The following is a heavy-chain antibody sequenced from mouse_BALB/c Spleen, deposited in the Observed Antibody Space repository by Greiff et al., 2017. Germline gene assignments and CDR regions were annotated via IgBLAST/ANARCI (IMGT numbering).Heavy chain of an antibody. CDR1: GFTFSSYT. CDR2: ISSGGSYT. J-gene: IGHJ3*01. Sequence: EVKLVESGGGLVKPGGSLKLSCAASGFTFSSYTMSWVRQTPEKRLEWVATISSGGSYTYYPDSVKGRFTISRDNAKNTLYLQMSSLKSEDTAMYYCTQDFPHYYGSSYGGWFAYWGQGTLVTVSA. V-gene: IGHV5-6-4*01. D-gene: IGHD1-1*01. CDR3: TQDFPHYYGSSYGGWFAY.